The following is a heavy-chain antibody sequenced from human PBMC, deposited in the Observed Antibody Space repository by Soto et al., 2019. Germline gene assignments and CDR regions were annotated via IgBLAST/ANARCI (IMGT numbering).Heavy chain of an antibody. CDR1: GFTFNDFP. CDR3: AKDLGGYDHLPFDY. D-gene: IGHD5-12*01. Sequence: QVELVESGGGVVQPGASLRLSCVASGFTFNDFPLHWVRQAPGKGLEWVAVISYDGSNKYYADSVKGRFTISRDNSRNTLYLQMNSLRAEDTAVYYCAKDLGGYDHLPFDYWGQGTLVTVSS. V-gene: IGHV3-30*04. J-gene: IGHJ4*02. CDR2: ISYDGSNK.